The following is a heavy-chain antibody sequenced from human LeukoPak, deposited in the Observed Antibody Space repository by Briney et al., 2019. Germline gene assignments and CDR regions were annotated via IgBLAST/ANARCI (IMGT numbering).Heavy chain of an antibody. J-gene: IGHJ6*03. D-gene: IGHD2-2*01. CDR2: IIPIFGTA. Sequence: SVKVSCKASGYTFTGYYMHWVRQAPGQGLEWMGGIIPIFGTANYAQKFQGRVTITADESTSTAYMELSSLRSEDTAVYYCASSRLPEDIVVVPAANDYYYYMDVWGKGTTVTVSS. CDR1: GYTFTGYY. CDR3: ASSRLPEDIVVVPAANDYYYYMDV. V-gene: IGHV1-69*13.